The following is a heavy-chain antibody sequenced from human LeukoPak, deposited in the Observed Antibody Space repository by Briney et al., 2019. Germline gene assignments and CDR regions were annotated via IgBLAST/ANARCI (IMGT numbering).Heavy chain of an antibody. J-gene: IGHJ4*02. D-gene: IGHD3-16*01. V-gene: IGHV3-15*01. Sequence: GGSLRLSCAASGFTFSNAWMSWVRQAPGKGLGWGGRIKSKTDGGTTDYAACVKGRFTISRDDSKNTLYLQMNSLKTEDTAVYYCTTDLVGDYDYVWGSYFRFDYWGQGTLVTVSS. CDR2: IKSKTDGGTT. CDR1: GFTFSNAW. CDR3: TTDLVGDYDYVWGSYFRFDY.